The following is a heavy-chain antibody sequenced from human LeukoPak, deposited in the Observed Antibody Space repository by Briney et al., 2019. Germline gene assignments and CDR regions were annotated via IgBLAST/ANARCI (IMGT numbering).Heavy chain of an antibody. Sequence: GGALRLSCAASGFMFSSYAMTWVRQAPGKGLEWVSTISDSGGSTYYADSVKGRFTISRDNSRTTVYLQMNSLRAEDTAVYYCAKSALFFSHGMDVWGQGTTVTVSS. CDR1: GFMFSSYA. CDR2: ISDSGGST. D-gene: IGHD2/OR15-2a*01. V-gene: IGHV3-23*01. J-gene: IGHJ6*02. CDR3: AKSALFFSHGMDV.